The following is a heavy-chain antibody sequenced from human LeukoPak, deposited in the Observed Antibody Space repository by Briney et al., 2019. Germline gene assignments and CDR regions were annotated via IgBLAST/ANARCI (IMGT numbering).Heavy chain of an antibody. J-gene: IGHJ5*02. CDR2: IYSSGST. Sequence: SSYSMNWVRQPPGKGLEWIGSIYSSGSTYYNPSLKSRVTISVDTSKNQFSLKLTSVAAADTAVYYCARHYGPWGQGTLVTVSS. V-gene: IGHV4-39*01. CDR1: SSYS. CDR3: ARHYGP. D-gene: IGHD4-17*01.